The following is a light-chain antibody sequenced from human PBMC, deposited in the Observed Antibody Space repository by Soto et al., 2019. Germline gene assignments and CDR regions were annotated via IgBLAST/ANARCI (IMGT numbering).Light chain of an antibody. CDR1: QSISSW. J-gene: IGKJ1*01. CDR2: KAS. Sequence: DIQMTQSPSTLSASVGDRVTITCRASQSISSWLAWYQQKPGKAPKLLIYKASSLESGVPSRFSGSGSGTEFTLTISSLQPDDFATYYCQQYNSWTLGQGTNVDIK. V-gene: IGKV1-5*03. CDR3: QQYNSWT.